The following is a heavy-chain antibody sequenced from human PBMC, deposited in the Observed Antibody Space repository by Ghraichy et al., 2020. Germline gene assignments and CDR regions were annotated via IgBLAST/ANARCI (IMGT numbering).Heavy chain of an antibody. CDR2: ISAYNGNT. D-gene: IGHD2-2*01. CDR1: GYTFTSYG. CDR3: ASLPRYCSSTSCYYGMDV. V-gene: IGHV1-18*04. Sequence: ASVKVSCKASGYTFTSYGISWVRQAPGQGLEWMGWISAYNGNTNYAQKLQGRVTMTTDTSTSTAYMELRSLRSDDTAVYYCASLPRYCSSTSCYYGMDVWGQGTTVTVSS. J-gene: IGHJ6*02.